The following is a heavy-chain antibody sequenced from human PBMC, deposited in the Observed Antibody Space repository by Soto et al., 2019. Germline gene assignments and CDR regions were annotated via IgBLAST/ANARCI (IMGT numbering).Heavy chain of an antibody. CDR1: GFTFSSYA. D-gene: IGHD3-9*01. J-gene: IGHJ4*02. CDR2: ISGSGAST. CDR3: AHFDWFIDY. V-gene: IGHV3-23*01. Sequence: GGSLRLSCAASGFTFSSYAMSWVRQAPGKELEWVSAISGSGASTYYADSVKGRFTISRNNSKNTLYLQMNSLRAEDTAVYYCAHFDWFIDYWGQGTLVTVSS.